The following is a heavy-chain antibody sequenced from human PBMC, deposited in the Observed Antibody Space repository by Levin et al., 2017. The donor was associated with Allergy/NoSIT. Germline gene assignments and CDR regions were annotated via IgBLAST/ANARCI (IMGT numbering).Heavy chain of an antibody. CDR2: ITGSGNSI. CDR1: GFTFSSYA. V-gene: IGHV3-23*01. Sequence: GESLKISCAASGFTFSSYAMNWVRQAPGKGLEWVSSITGSGNSISYADSVKGRFTISRDNSKNTLYVQMNSLRAEDTAVYYCAKAGAARPYYFDYWGQGNLVTVSS. CDR3: AKAGAARPYYFDY. J-gene: IGHJ4*02. D-gene: IGHD1-26*01.